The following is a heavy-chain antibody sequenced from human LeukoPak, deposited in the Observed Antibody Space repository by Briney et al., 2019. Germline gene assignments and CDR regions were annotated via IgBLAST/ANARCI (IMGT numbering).Heavy chain of an antibody. J-gene: IGHJ4*02. D-gene: IGHD5-24*01. Sequence: GESLKISCKGSGYTFTDYWIAWVRQMPGKGLQWMGIIYPGDSDTRYSPSFQGQVTISADKSIRTAYLQWSSLKASDTAMYYCARREMATILSWDYWGQGTLVTVSS. CDR2: IYPGDSDT. CDR1: GYTFTDYW. V-gene: IGHV5-51*01. CDR3: ARREMATILSWDY.